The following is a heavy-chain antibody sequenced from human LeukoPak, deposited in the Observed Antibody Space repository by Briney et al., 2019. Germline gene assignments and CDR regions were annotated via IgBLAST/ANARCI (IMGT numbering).Heavy chain of an antibody. CDR2: IRADAVTT. D-gene: IGHD1-26*01. V-gene: IGHV3-23*01. CDR1: GFIFSHHG. CDR3: ARFYANEWELPH. Sequence: GGSLRLSCATSGFIFSHHGMNWVRQAPGKGLEWVSGIRADAVTTYYADSVKGRFTISRDNSKSTLYLQMNSLRAEDTAVYYCARFYANEWELPHWGQGTLVTVSS. J-gene: IGHJ4*02.